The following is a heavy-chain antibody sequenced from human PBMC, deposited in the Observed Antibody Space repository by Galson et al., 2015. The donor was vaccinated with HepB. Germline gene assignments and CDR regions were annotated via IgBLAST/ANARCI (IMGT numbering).Heavy chain of an antibody. J-gene: IGHJ6*02. Sequence: SVKVSCKASGYTFTSYAMHWVRQAPGQRLEWMGWINAGNGNTKYSQKFQGRVTITRDTSASTAYMELSSLRSEDTAVYYCAREGQEGTTVMGYYYYGMDVWGQGTTVTVSS. CDR1: GYTFTSYA. V-gene: IGHV1-3*01. D-gene: IGHD4-11*01. CDR2: INAGNGNT. CDR3: AREGQEGTTVMGYYYYGMDV.